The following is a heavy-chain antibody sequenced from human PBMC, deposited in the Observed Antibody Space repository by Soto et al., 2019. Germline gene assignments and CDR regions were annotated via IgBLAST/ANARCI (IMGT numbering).Heavy chain of an antibody. CDR2: IKRDGSEK. CDR3: ARVRANDYEIDY. V-gene: IGHV3-7*03. J-gene: IGHJ4*02. CDR1: GVMFGSYW. Sequence: EVQLVESGGGLVQPGGSLRLSCAASGVMFGSYWMTWVRHAPGKGLQWVANIKRDGSEKYYVDSVKGRFTISRDNADNLVCLDMNSLRVDDTATYYCARVRANDYEIDYWGQGALVTVSS. D-gene: IGHD4-17*01.